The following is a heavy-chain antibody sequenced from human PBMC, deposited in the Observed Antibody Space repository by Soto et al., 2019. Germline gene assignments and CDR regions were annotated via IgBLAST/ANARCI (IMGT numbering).Heavy chain of an antibody. CDR3: ARLAYGSDFDY. CDR2: ISGGGDST. CDR1: GFTFSSYA. D-gene: IGHD3-10*01. J-gene: IGHJ4*02. V-gene: IGHV3-23*01. Sequence: EVQLLESGGGLVQPGGSLRLSCAASGFTFSSYAMSWVRQAPGKGLEWVAVISGGGDSTYYADSLKGRSTISRDNSKNTLYLQMNSLRVEDTAVYYCARLAYGSDFDYWGQGTLVTVSS.